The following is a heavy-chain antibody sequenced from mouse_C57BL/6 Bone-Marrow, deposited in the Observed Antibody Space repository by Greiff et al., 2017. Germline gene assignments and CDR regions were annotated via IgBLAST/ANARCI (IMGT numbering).Heavy chain of an antibody. CDR2: IDPENGDT. Sequence: EVQLQQSGAELVRPGASVKLSCTASGFNIKDDYMPWVKQKPEQGLEWIGWIDPENGDTEYASKFQGKATITADTSSNTAYLQLSSLTSEVTAVYYCTGVLLRYWFAYWGQGTLVTVAA. V-gene: IGHV14-4*01. J-gene: IGHJ3*01. D-gene: IGHD1-1*01. CDR3: TGVLLRYWFAY. CDR1: GFNIKDDY.